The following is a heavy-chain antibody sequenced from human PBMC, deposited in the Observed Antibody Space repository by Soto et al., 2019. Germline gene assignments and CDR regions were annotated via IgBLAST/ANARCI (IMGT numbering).Heavy chain of an antibody. CDR3: ARIWGPYYYYGMDV. CDR2: IFSNDEK. J-gene: IGHJ6*02. V-gene: IGHV2-26*01. Sequence: QVTLKXSGPXLVKPTETLTLTCTVSGFSLSNARMGVSWIRQPPGKALEWLAHIFSNDEKSYSTSLKSRLTISKDTSKSQVVLTMTNMDPVDTATYYCARIWGPYYYYGMDVWGQGTTVTVSS. CDR1: GFSLSNARMG. D-gene: IGHD7-27*01.